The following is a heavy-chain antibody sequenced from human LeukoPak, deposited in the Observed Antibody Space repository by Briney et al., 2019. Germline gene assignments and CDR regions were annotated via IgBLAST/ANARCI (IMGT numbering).Heavy chain of an antibody. V-gene: IGHV1-46*01. Sequence: GASVKVSCKASGYTFTSYYMHWVRQAPGQGLEWMGIINLSGGSTSYAQKFQGRVTMTRDTSTSTVYMELSSLRSEDTAVYYCARDAEDTMIVVSRQGYFDLWGRGTLVTVSS. CDR1: GYTFTSYY. CDR2: INLSGGST. CDR3: ARDAEDTMIVVSRQGYFDL. J-gene: IGHJ2*01. D-gene: IGHD3-22*01.